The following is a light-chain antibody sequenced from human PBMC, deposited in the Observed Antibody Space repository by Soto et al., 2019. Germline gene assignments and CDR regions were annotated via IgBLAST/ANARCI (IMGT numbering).Light chain of an antibody. J-gene: IGKJ3*01. CDR2: GAS. CDR3: QQYGSSPRGVT. CDR1: HSVSSSY. Sequence: EIVLTQSPGTLSLSPGERATLSCRASHSVSSSYLAWYQQKPGQAPRLLIYGASSRATGIPDRFSGSGSGTDFTLTISRLEPEDFAVYYCQQYGSSPRGVTFGPGTKVDIK. V-gene: IGKV3-20*01.